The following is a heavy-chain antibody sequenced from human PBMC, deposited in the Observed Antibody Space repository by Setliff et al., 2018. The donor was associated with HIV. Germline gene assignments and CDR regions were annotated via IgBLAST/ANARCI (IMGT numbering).Heavy chain of an antibody. CDR2: ISTSGSIK. CDR3: AREMAATAHPDDPYFQH. V-gene: IGHV3-48*03. J-gene: IGHJ1*01. CDR1: GFTFSSYE. Sequence: PGGSLRLSCAASGFTFSSYEMNWVRQAPGKGLEWVSYISTSGSIKYYADSVKGRFTISRDNAKNSVYLQMSSLRAEDTAVYYCAREMAATAHPDDPYFQHWGQGTLVTVSS. D-gene: IGHD6-13*01.